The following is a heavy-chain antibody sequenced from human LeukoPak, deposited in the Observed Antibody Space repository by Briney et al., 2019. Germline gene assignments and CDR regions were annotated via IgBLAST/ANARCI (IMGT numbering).Heavy chain of an antibody. D-gene: IGHD3-16*01. CDR3: AKGQRGGSYFDN. CDR2: ISHSGGST. CDR1: GLTFSNSD. Sequence: GSLRLSCAVSGLTFSNSDMSWVRQAPGKGLDWVSAISHSGGSTYYADSVKGRFTISRDNSKNTLYLQMNSLRAEDTAVYYCAKGQRGGSYFDNWGQGTLVTVSS. J-gene: IGHJ4*02. V-gene: IGHV3-23*01.